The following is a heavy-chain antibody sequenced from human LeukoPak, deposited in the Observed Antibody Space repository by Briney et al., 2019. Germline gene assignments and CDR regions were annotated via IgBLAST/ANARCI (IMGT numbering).Heavy chain of an antibody. Sequence: PSETLSLTCTVSGGSISSYYWSWIRQPPGKGLEWIGYIYYSGSTNYNPSLKRRVTISVDTSKNQFSLKLSSVTAADTAVYYCARGYDSSGYGYYFDYWGQGALVTVSS. CDR2: IYYSGST. D-gene: IGHD3-22*01. CDR1: GGSISSYY. J-gene: IGHJ4*02. CDR3: ARGYDSSGYGYYFDY. V-gene: IGHV4-59*01.